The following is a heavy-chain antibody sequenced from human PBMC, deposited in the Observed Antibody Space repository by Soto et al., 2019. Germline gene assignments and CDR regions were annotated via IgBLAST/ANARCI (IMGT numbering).Heavy chain of an antibody. CDR3: ARGGGITMVRGVISSYNWFDP. D-gene: IGHD3-10*01. Sequence: QVQLQQWGAGLLKPSETLSLTCAVYGGSFSGYYWSWIRQPPGKGLEWIGEINHSGSTNHNPSLKSRVTISVDTSKNQFSLKLSSVTAADTAVYYCARGGGITMVRGVISSYNWFDPWGQGTLVTVSS. CDR2: INHSGST. V-gene: IGHV4-34*01. J-gene: IGHJ5*02. CDR1: GGSFSGYY.